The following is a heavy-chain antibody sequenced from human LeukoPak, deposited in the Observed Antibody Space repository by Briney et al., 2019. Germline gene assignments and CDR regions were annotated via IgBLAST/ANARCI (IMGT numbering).Heavy chain of an antibody. CDR1: GFTFSSYG. D-gene: IGHD5-18*01. CDR2: IRYDGSNK. Sequence: GGSLRLSCAASGFTFSSYGMHWVRHGPGKGLEWVAFIRYDGSNKYYADSVKGRFTISRDNSKNTLYLQMNSLRAEDTAVYYCAKERDTAMVTIDYWGQGTLVTVSS. V-gene: IGHV3-30*02. CDR3: AKERDTAMVTIDY. J-gene: IGHJ4*02.